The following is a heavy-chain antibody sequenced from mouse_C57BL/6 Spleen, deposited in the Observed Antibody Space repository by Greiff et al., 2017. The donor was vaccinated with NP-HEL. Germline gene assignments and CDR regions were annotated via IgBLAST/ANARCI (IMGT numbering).Heavy chain of an antibody. J-gene: IGHJ2*01. D-gene: IGHD2-1*01. V-gene: IGHV1-82*01. CDR1: GYAFSSSW. CDR3: ARWEGNGGFDY. Sequence: VQLQQSGPELVKPGASVKISCKASGYAFSSSWMNWVKQRPGKGLEWIGRIYPGDGDTNYNGKFKGKATLTADKSSSTAYMQLSSLTSEDSAVYFCARWEGNGGFDYWGQGTTRTVSS. CDR2: IYPGDGDT.